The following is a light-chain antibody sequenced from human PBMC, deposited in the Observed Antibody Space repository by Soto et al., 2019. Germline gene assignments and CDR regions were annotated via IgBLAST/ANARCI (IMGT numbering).Light chain of an antibody. CDR2: WAS. Sequence: DIVMTQSPDSLAVSLGERATINCKSSQRVLYSSNNKNYLAWYQQKPGQPPNLLIYWASTRESGVPDRFSGSGSGTDFPLTISRLQAEDVAVYYCQQYYSSPWTFGQGTKVEIK. CDR1: QRVLYSSNNKNY. V-gene: IGKV4-1*01. CDR3: QQYYSSPWT. J-gene: IGKJ1*01.